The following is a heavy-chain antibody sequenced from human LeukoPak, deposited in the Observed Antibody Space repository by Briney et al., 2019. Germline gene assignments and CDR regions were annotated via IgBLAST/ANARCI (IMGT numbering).Heavy chain of an antibody. CDR1: GFTFSSYT. CDR3: ARAEVGELLDY. J-gene: IGHJ4*02. Sequence: GGSLRLSCAASGFTFSSYTMHWVRQAPGKGLEWVAVISYDGSNKYYADSVKGRFTISRDNAKNSLYLQMNSLRAEDTAVYYCARAEVGELLDYWGQGSLVSVS. CDR2: ISYDGSNK. D-gene: IGHD1-26*01. V-gene: IGHV3-30*04.